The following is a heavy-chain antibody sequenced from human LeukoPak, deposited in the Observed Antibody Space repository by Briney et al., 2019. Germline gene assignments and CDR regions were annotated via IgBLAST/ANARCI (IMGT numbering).Heavy chain of an antibody. V-gene: IGHV3-7*03. Sequence: GGSLRLSCAASGFTFSSYWMHWVRQAPGKGLEWVANIKQDGSEKYYVDSVKGRFTISRDNAKNSLYLQMNSLRAEDTAVYYCARSGYSYGLIPYYFDYWGQGTLVTVSS. J-gene: IGHJ4*02. D-gene: IGHD5-18*01. CDR1: GFTFSSYW. CDR3: ARSGYSYGLIPYYFDY. CDR2: IKQDGSEK.